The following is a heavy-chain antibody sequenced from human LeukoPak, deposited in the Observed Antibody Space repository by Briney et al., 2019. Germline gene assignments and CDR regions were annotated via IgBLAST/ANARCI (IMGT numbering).Heavy chain of an antibody. J-gene: IGHJ4*02. V-gene: IGHV3-23*01. CDR3: ARDPGTMVRGVPAPYYFDY. CDR2: ISGSGGST. D-gene: IGHD3-10*01. Sequence: GGSLRLSCAASGFTFSSYGMSWVRQAPGKGLEWVSAISGSGGSTYYADSVKGRSTISRDNSKNTLYLQMNSLRAEDTAVYYCARDPGTMVRGVPAPYYFDYWGQGTLVTVSS. CDR1: GFTFSSYG.